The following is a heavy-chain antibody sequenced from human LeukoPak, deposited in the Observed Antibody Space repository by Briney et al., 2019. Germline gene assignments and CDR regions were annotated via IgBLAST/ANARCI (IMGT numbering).Heavy chain of an antibody. CDR2: IWYDGSNK. J-gene: IGHJ4*02. D-gene: IGHD1-26*01. Sequence: GGSLRLSCAASGFTFSSYGMHWVRQAPGKGLEWVAVIWYDGSNKYYADSVKGRFTISRDNSKNTLYLQMNSLRAEDTAVYYCARGWRKTIVGATVNFDYWGQGTLVTVSS. CDR1: GFTFSSYG. V-gene: IGHV3-33*08. CDR3: ARGWRKTIVGATVNFDY.